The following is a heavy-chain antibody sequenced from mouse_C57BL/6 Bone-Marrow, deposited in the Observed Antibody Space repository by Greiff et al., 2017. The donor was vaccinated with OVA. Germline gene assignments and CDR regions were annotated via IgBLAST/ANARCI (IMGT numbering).Heavy chain of an antibody. CDR1: GYAFSSSW. V-gene: IGHV1-82*01. CDR3: ARSYSSYAMDY. Sequence: VQLQESGPELVKPGASVKISCKASGYAFSSSWMNWVKQRPGKGLEWIGRIYPGDGDTNYNGKFKGKATLTADKSYSTAYMQLSSLTSEDSAVYFCARSYSSYAMDYWGQGTSVTVSS. D-gene: IGHD2-12*01. J-gene: IGHJ4*01. CDR2: IYPGDGDT.